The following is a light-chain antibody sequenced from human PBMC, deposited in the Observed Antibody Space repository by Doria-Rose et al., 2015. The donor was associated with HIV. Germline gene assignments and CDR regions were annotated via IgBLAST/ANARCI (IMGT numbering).Light chain of an antibody. V-gene: IGKV1-5*03. Sequence: DIRMTQSPSTLSASVGDSVTITCRASQSITRWLAWYQQKSGKAPKLLIYKASLVESGLASRFSGSGSGTEFTLTISSLQPDDFAPYYCQQYNSYSPWTFGPGTKLEIK. CDR3: QQYNSYSPWT. CDR2: KAS. CDR1: QSITRW. J-gene: IGKJ2*02.